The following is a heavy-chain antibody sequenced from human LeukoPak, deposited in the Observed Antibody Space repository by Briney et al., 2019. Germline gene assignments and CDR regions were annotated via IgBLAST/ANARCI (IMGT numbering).Heavy chain of an antibody. D-gene: IGHD3-22*01. V-gene: IGHV3-23*01. CDR3: AKGFFPSYYYDSSGLYYFDY. J-gene: IGHJ4*02. CDR1: EFAFGSYA. Sequence: GGSLRLSCAASEFAFGSYAMTWVRQAPGKGPEWVAAISDSGDNTYYTESMRGRFTISRDNSKNTLYLQMNSLRAEDTAVYYCAKGFFPSYYYDSSGLYYFDYWGQGTLVTVSS. CDR2: ISDSGDNT.